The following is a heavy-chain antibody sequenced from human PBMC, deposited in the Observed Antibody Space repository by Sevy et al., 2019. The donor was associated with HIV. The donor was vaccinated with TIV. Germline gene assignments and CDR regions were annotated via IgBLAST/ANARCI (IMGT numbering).Heavy chain of an antibody. D-gene: IGHD5-12*01. J-gene: IGHJ4*02. V-gene: IGHV5-51*01. CDR2: IYGGDSDT. CDR1: GYSFGSYW. CDR3: AGVAGYSGYDYGFFQS. Sequence: GESLKISCKGSGYSFGSYWIAWVRQMPGKGLGWMGIIYGGDSDTRYSPSFQGQVTISADKSLSTAYLQWSSLEASDTAMYFCAGVAGYSGYDYGFFQSWGQGTLVTVSS.